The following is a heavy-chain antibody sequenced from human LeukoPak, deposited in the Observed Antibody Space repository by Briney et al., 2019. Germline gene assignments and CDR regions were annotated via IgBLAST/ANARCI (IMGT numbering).Heavy chain of an antibody. V-gene: IGHV4-39*01. CDR2: IYHSGST. Sequence: SETLSLTCTVSGGSISSSSYYWGWIRQPPGKGLEWIGSIYHSGSTYHNPSLKSRVTISVDTSKNQFSLKLSSVTAADTAVYYCARHLRTFAVPAATGYFDLWGRGTLGTVSS. D-gene: IGHD2-2*01. J-gene: IGHJ2*01. CDR3: ARHLRTFAVPAATGYFDL. CDR1: GGSISSSSYY.